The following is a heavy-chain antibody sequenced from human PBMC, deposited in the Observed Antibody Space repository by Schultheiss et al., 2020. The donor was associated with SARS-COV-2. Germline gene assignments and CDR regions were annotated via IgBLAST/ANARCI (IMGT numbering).Heavy chain of an antibody. CDR1: GFTFSSYW. Sequence: GGSLRLSCAASGFTFSSYWMHWVRQAPGKGLEWVANINQDGSEKYYVDSVKGRFTISRDNAKNSLYLQMSSLRAEETAVYYCASSGSYYDVDYFDYWGQGTLVTVSS. D-gene: IGHD1-26*01. J-gene: IGHJ4*02. CDR2: INQDGSEK. V-gene: IGHV3-7*03. CDR3: ASSGSYYDVDYFDY.